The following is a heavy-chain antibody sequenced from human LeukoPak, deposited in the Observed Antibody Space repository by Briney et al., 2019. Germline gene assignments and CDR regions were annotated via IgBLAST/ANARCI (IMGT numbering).Heavy chain of an antibody. J-gene: IGHJ4*02. CDR3: ARGLPMIVVRWGAIDY. D-gene: IGHD3-22*01. Sequence: SETLSLTCAVYGGSFSGYYWSWIRQPPGKGLEWIGEINHSGSTNYNPSLKSRVTISVDTSKNQFSLKLSSVTAADMAVYYCARGLPMIVVRWGAIDYWGQGTLVTVSS. CDR1: GGSFSGYY. V-gene: IGHV4-34*01. CDR2: INHSGST.